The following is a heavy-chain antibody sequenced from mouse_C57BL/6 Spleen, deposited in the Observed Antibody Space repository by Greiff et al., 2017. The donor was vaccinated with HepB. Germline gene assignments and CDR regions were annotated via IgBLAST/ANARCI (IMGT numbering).Heavy chain of an antibody. CDR3: TTAGFAY. V-gene: IGHV14-4*01. J-gene: IGHJ3*01. Sequence: VQLQQSGAELVRPGASVKLSCTASGFNIKDDYMHWVKQRPEQGLEWIGWIDPENGDTEYASKFQGKATITADTSSNAAYLQLSGLTSEDTAVYYCTTAGFAYWGQGTLVTVSA. D-gene: IGHD3-3*01. CDR2: IDPENGDT. CDR1: GFNIKDDY.